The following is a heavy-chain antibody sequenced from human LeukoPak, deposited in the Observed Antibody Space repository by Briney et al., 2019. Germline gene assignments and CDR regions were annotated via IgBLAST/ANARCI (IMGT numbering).Heavy chain of an antibody. CDR2: IYYNGST. J-gene: IGHJ4*02. CDR1: GGSIMYYY. CDR3: ARKGGLFDY. V-gene: IGHV4-59*01. D-gene: IGHD2-15*01. Sequence: RSSETLSLTCTVSGGSIMYYYWSWIRQSPGKGLEWIGYIYYNGSTNYNPSLKSRVSISVDTSKNQFSLKVTSVTAADTAVYYCARKGGLFDYWGQGTLVTVSS.